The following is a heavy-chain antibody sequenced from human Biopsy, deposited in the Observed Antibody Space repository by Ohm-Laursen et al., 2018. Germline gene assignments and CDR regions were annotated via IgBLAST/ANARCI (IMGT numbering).Heavy chain of an antibody. V-gene: IGHV1-69*11. CDR2: IIPILRTT. CDR3: AREAIGYQLPCDD. Sequence: GASVNVSCKAPTGTFNSYGIIWARQAPGQGLEWMGRIIPILRTTAYAQTFLGRVTITADSPTSTVDMELTSLTSDDTAVYFCAREAIGYQLPCDDWGQGTLVTVSS. D-gene: IGHD2-2*01. CDR1: TGTFNSYG. J-gene: IGHJ4*02.